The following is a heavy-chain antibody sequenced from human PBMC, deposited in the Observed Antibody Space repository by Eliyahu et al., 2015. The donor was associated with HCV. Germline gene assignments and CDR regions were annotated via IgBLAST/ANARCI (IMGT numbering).Heavy chain of an antibody. Sequence: EVKLVESGGGLVQPGGSLXLSCSASGFXFFSQYAMHWVRQTPGKGLEYXSVISNNNGDYKYYADXVKGRFTISRDNSQNTVSLQMTGLTTDDTAVYYCARDHSGTTSIDYWGQGILVTVSS. CDR2: ISNNNGDYK. J-gene: IGHJ4*02. V-gene: IGHV3-64D*06. D-gene: IGHD1-7*01. CDR1: GFXFFSQYA. CDR3: ARDHSGTTSIDY.